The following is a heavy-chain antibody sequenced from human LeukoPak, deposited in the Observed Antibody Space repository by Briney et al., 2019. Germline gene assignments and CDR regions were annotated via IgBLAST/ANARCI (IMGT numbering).Heavy chain of an antibody. Sequence: GGSLRLSCAASGFTFSSYSMNWVRQAPGKGLEWVSVIYSGGSTYYADSVKGRFTISRDNSKNTLYLQMNSLRAEDTAVYYCASRSPSRTYDFWSGYYLHDAFDIWGQGTMVTVSS. CDR2: IYSGGST. D-gene: IGHD3-3*01. CDR1: GFTFSSYS. CDR3: ASRSPSRTYDFWSGYYLHDAFDI. J-gene: IGHJ3*02. V-gene: IGHV3-66*02.